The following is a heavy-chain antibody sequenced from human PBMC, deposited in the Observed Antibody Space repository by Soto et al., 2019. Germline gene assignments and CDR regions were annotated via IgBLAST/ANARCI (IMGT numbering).Heavy chain of an antibody. J-gene: IGHJ6*02. CDR2: ISSSSSYI. CDR1: GFTFSSYA. Sequence: VGSLRLSCAASGFTFSSYAMSWVRQAPGKGLEWVSSISSSSSYIYYADSVKGRFTISRDNAKNSLYLQMNSLRAEDTAVYYCAREGYYGSGRPVYGMDVWGQGTTVTVSS. CDR3: AREGYYGSGRPVYGMDV. D-gene: IGHD3-10*01. V-gene: IGHV3-21*01.